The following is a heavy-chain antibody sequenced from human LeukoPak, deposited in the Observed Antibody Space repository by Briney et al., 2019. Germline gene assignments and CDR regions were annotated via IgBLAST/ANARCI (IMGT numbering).Heavy chain of an antibody. D-gene: IGHD1-26*01. CDR3: ARRISGSYYFDY. CDR2: IIPIFGIA. CDR1: GGTFSSYA. V-gene: IGHV1-69*04. Sequence: SVKVSCKASGGTFSSYAISWVRQAPGQGLEWMGRIIPIFGIANYAQKFQGRVTITADKSTSTAYMELSSLRSEDTAVYYCARRISGSYYFDYWGQGTLVTVSS. J-gene: IGHJ4*02.